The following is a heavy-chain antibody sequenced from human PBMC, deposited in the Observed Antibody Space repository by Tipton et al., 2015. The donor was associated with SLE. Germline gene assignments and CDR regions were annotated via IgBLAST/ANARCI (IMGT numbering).Heavy chain of an antibody. V-gene: IGHV4-39*07. J-gene: IGHJ4*02. Sequence: GLVKPSETLSLTCTVSGDSIGSSSYYWVWIRQPPGKGLEWVGNIYYSGGPFYSPSLKSRVTLSIDRSKNQFSLTLTSVTAADTAVYYCARQSYVFPYFFDYWGQGTLVTVSS. CDR1: GDSIGSSSYY. D-gene: IGHD3-16*01. CDR3: ARQSYVFPYFFDY. CDR2: IYYSGGP.